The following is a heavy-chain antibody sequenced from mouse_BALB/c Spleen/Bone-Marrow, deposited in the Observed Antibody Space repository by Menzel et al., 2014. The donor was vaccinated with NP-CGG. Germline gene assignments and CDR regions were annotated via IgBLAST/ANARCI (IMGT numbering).Heavy chain of an antibody. J-gene: IGHJ2*01. CDR1: GFTFSSFG. V-gene: IGHV5-17*02. Sequence: EVKVVESGGGLVQPGGSRKLSCAASGFTFSSFGMHWVRQDPERGLEWVAYISSGSSTIFYADTVKGRFTISRDNPKNTLFLQMSSLRSEDTAMYYCTRGGNWEDFDYWGQGTTLTVSS. CDR3: TRGGNWEDFDY. CDR2: ISSGSSTI. D-gene: IGHD4-1*01.